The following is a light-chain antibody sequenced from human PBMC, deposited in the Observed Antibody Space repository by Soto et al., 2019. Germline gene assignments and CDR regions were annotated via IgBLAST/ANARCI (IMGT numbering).Light chain of an antibody. Sequence: DIQMTQSPSTLSGSVGDRVTITCRASQTISSWLAWYQQKPGKAPKLLIYKASTLKSGVPSRFSGSGSGTEFTLPISSLQPDDFATYYCKHYHIYSEAFGQETKVDIK. CDR3: KHYHIYSEA. V-gene: IGKV1-5*03. CDR2: KAS. CDR1: QTISSW. J-gene: IGKJ1*01.